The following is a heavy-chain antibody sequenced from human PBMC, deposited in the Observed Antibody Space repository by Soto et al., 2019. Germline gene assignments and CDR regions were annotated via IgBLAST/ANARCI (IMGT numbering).Heavy chain of an antibody. J-gene: IGHJ5*02. CDR3: ATRITVFGLLIPPFDP. CDR1: GGSVNGYY. CDR2: INYTGGT. D-gene: IGHD3-3*01. Sequence: SETLSLTCAVYGGSVNGYYWNWIRQPPGKGLEWIGEINYTGGTHYNPSLKSRVTMSVDTSKNQFSLRLSSVTAADTAIYYCATRITVFGLLIPPFDPWGKGTQVTVSS. V-gene: IGHV4-34*01.